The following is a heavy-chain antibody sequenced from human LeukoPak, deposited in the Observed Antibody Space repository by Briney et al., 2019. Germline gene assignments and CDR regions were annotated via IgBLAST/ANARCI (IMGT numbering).Heavy chain of an antibody. D-gene: IGHD3-10*01. CDR1: GYTFTSYG. V-gene: IGHV1-18*01. Sequence: ASVKVSCKASGYTFTSYGISWVRQAPGQGLEWMGWISAYNGNTNYAQKLQGRVTMTTDTSTSTAYMQLRSLRSDDAAVYYCARDSMVRGVIGYWGQGTLVTVYS. CDR3: ARDSMVRGVIGY. J-gene: IGHJ4*02. CDR2: ISAYNGNT.